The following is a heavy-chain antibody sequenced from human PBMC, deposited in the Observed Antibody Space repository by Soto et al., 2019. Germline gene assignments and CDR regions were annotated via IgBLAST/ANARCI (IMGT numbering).Heavy chain of an antibody. Sequence: EVQLVESGGGLVQPGGSLRLSCAASGFTFSNYWMSWVRQPPGKGLEWVANIKQDGSEIDSVDSVKGRFTISRDNAKNSVYLQVNSLRAEDTAVFYCARIGYSSSSFDYWGQGTLVTVSS. CDR3: ARIGYSSSSFDY. J-gene: IGHJ4*02. V-gene: IGHV3-7*01. CDR1: GFTFSNYW. CDR2: IKQDGSEI. D-gene: IGHD6-6*01.